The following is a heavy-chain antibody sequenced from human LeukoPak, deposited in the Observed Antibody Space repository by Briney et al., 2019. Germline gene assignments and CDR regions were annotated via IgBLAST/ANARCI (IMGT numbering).Heavy chain of an antibody. CDR3: ARDQYYDSKGWFDP. J-gene: IGHJ5*02. CDR2: IHTYNGHT. D-gene: IGHD3-22*01. V-gene: IGHV1-18*01. CDR1: GYTFTSYG. Sequence: ASVKVSCKASGYTFTSYGISWVRQAPGQGLEWMGWIHTYNGHTNYAQKLQGRVTMTTDTSTSTAYMGLRSLRSDDTAVYYCARDQYYDSKGWFDPWGQGTLVTVSS.